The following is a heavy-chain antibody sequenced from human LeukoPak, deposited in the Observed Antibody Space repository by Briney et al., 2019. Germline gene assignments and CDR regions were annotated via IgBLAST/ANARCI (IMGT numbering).Heavy chain of an antibody. Sequence: GGSLRLSCAASGFTFSTHTVAWVRQAPGKGLECLSYISGSTSVIYYADSVKGRFTISRDNAKNSLYLQMNGLKAEDTAVYYCARGLYYMDVWGKGTTVTVSS. CDR3: ARGLYYMDV. CDR1: GFTFSTHT. V-gene: IGHV3-48*01. CDR2: ISGSTSVI. J-gene: IGHJ6*03.